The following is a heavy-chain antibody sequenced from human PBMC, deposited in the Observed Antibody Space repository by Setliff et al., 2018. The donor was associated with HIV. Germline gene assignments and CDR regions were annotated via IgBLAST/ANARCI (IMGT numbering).Heavy chain of an antibody. V-gene: IGHV4-61*09. CDR2: IYTSGST. J-gene: IGHJ4*02. CDR3: ARDRYGDYAYFDY. Sequence: SETLSLTCTVSGGSISSGSYYWSWIRQPAGKGLEWIGHIYTSGSTNYNPSLKSRVTISVDTSKNQFSLKLSSVTAADTAVYYCARDRYGDYAYFDYWGQGTLVTVS. D-gene: IGHD4-17*01. CDR1: GGSISSGSYY.